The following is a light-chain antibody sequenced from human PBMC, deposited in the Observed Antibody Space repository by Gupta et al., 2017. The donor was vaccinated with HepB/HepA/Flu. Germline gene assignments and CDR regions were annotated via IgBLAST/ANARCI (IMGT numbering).Light chain of an antibody. CDR3: QSYDSSRSCYV. CDR1: SPNIGAGYD. V-gene: IGLV1-40*01. J-gene: IGLJ1*01. CDR2: GNS. Sequence: VLPPPPSVSAAPGQRVTISCTGTSPNIGAGYDVHWYPQLPGTAPKLLIYGNSNRPSGVPDRFSGSKSGTSASLAITGLQAEDEADYYCQSYDSSRSCYVFGTGTKVTVL.